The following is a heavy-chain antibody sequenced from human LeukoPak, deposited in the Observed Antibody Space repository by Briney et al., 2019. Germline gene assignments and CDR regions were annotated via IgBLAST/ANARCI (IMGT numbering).Heavy chain of an antibody. CDR3: ANFYLDT. J-gene: IGHJ5*02. CDR2: TYFRSKWYN. V-gene: IGHV6-1*01. Sequence: SETLSLTCAVYGGSFSGYYWNWIRQSPSRGPEWLGRTYFRSKWYNDYAESVKGRISINPDTSKNQFSLQLNSVNPEDTAVYYCANFYLDTWSQGSLVTVSS. D-gene: IGHD2/OR15-2a*01. CDR1: GGSFSGYY.